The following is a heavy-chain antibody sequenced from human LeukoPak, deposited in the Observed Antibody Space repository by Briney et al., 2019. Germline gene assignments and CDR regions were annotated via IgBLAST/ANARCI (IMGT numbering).Heavy chain of an antibody. V-gene: IGHV4-34*01. J-gene: IGHJ4*02. Sequence: PSETLSLTCAVYGESFSGYYWSWIRQPPGKGLEWIGEINHSGSTNYNPSLKSRVTISVDTSKNQFSLKLSSVTAADTAVYYCARASATVNSTPFDYWGQGTLVTVSS. CDR3: ARASATVNSTPFDY. CDR1: GESFSGYY. D-gene: IGHD5-12*01. CDR2: INHSGST.